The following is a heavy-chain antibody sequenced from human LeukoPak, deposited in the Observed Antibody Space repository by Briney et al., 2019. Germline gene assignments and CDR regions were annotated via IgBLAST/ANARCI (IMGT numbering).Heavy chain of an antibody. CDR2: ISYDGSNK. CDR3: AKDYRYSSSWLWGPFDY. CDR1: GFTFSSYG. V-gene: IGHV3-30*18. D-gene: IGHD6-13*01. J-gene: IGHJ4*02. Sequence: PGGPLRLCCAASGFTFSSYGMHRGRQAPAKGLEEVAGISYDGSNKYYADSVKGRFTISRDNSKNTLYLQMNSLRAEDTAVYYCAKDYRYSSSWLWGPFDYWGQGTLVTVSS.